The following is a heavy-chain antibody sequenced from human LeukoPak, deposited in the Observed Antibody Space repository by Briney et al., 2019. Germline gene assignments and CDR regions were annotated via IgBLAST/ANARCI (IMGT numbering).Heavy chain of an antibody. CDR2: INPGGGST. CDR1: GYTFTSYY. V-gene: IGHV1-46*01. Sequence: EASVKVSCKASGYTFTSYYMHWVRQAPGQGLEWMGIINPGGGSTSYAQKFQGRVTMTRDTSTSTVYMELSSLRSEDTAVYYCTTAGIAAAGPNFDYWGQGTLVTVSS. CDR3: TTAGIAAAGPNFDY. D-gene: IGHD6-13*01. J-gene: IGHJ4*02.